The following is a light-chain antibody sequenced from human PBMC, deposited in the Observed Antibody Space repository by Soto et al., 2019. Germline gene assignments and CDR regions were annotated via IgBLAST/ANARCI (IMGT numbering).Light chain of an antibody. CDR2: SAS. Sequence: DIVLTQSPSSLSASVGDRVTITCRASQSINTYLNWFQQKPGKAPKVLIYSASTLQSGVPSRFSGSGSGTEFTLTISSLQPEDFATYCCQETYSTPLFTFGPGTNVDIK. J-gene: IGKJ3*01. CDR1: QSINTY. V-gene: IGKV1-39*01. CDR3: QETYSTPLFT.